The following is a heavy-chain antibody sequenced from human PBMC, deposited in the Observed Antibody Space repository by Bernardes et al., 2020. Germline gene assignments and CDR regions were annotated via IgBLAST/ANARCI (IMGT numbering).Heavy chain of an antibody. Sequence: GSLRLSCTLSGVSVSDNYMNWVRQAPGKGLEWLSLIYGGGATSYADSVKGRFITSRDDSKNTLYLQMSSLRVEDTAVYFCTRGPTYADNSIEAIWGNGTTVTVSS. J-gene: IGHJ6*04. CDR3: TRGPTYADNSIEAI. CDR2: IYGGGAT. V-gene: IGHV3-53*01. CDR1: GVSVSDNY. D-gene: IGHD4-17*01.